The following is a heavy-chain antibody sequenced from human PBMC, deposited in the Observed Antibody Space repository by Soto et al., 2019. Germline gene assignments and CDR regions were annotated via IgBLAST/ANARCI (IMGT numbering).Heavy chain of an antibody. Sequence: SETLSLTCAVSGGSISSGGYSWSWIRQPPGKGLEWIGYIYHSGSTYYNPSLKSRVTISRDNSKNTLYLQMNSLRAEDTAVYYCASFDGSFQHWGQGTLVTVSS. D-gene: IGHD1-26*01. V-gene: IGHV4-30-2*01. CDR1: GGSISSGGYS. CDR2: IYHSGST. J-gene: IGHJ1*01. CDR3: ASFDGSFQH.